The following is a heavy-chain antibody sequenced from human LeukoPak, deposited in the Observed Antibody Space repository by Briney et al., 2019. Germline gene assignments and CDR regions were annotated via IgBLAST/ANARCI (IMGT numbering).Heavy chain of an antibody. Sequence: SETLSLTCTVSGGSISSYYWSWIRQPAGKGLEWIGRIYTSGSTNYNPSLKSRVTMSVDTSKSQFSLKLSSVTAADTAVYYCARDTAMVVPSGDNWFDPWGQGTLVTVSS. CDR1: GGSISSYY. J-gene: IGHJ5*02. CDR3: ARDTAMVVPSGDNWFDP. D-gene: IGHD5-18*01. CDR2: IYTSGST. V-gene: IGHV4-4*07.